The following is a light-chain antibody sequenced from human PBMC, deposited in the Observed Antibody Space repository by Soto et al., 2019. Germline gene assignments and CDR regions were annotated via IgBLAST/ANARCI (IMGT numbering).Light chain of an antibody. CDR2: NVS. J-gene: IGKJ5*01. Sequence: VVMTQSRLSLPVTLGQPASISCGSNESLVNKDGDAYFSWFQQRPGRSPRRLIYNVSNLDSGVPARFSGSGSGTDFALNISRVEAEDVGVYYCMQGTHWPITFGQGTRLEIK. V-gene: IGKV2-30*01. CDR1: ESLVNKDGDAY. CDR3: MQGTHWPIT.